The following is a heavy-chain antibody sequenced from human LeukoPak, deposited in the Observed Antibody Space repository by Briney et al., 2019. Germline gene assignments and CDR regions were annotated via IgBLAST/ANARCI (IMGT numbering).Heavy chain of an antibody. CDR1: GYTFTSYY. CDR2: VDPEDGET. V-gene: IGHV1-69-2*01. J-gene: IGHJ4*02. Sequence: ASVKVSCKASGYTFTSYYMHWVQQAPGKGLEWMGLVDPEDGETIYAEKFQGRVTITADTSTDTAYMELSSLRSEDTAVYYCATSGGLDYWGQGTLVTVSS. CDR3: ATSGGLDY.